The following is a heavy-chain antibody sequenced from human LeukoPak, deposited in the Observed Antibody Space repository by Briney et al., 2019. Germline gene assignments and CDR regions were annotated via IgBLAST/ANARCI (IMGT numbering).Heavy chain of an antibody. D-gene: IGHD3-22*01. CDR3: ARGDASGYAFDI. CDR1: GYSISSGYY. V-gene: IGHV4-38-2*02. Sequence: SETLSLTCTVSGYSISSGYYWGWIRQPPGQGLEWIGSIYHSGSTYYNPSLKSRVTISVDTSKNQFSLKLSSVTAADTAVYYCARGDASGYAFDIWGQGTMVTVSS. J-gene: IGHJ3*02. CDR2: IYHSGST.